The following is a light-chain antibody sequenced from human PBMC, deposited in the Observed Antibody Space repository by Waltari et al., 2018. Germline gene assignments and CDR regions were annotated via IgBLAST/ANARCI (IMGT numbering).Light chain of an antibody. CDR1: SSNIGSNS. Sequence: QSVMTQPPSASGTPGQTITFPCSGSSSNIGSNSVYWYQQFPGKPPQLLIYRDDQRPSGGPDRSSGSKSGTSASLASSGLRSEDEADYYCLAWDDSMSGWVFGGGTKLTVL. CDR2: RDD. CDR3: LAWDDSMSGWV. V-gene: IGLV1-47*01. J-gene: IGLJ3*02.